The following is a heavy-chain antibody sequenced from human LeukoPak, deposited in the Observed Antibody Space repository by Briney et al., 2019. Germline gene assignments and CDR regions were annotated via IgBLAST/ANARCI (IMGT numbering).Heavy chain of an antibody. CDR3: ARGHITYYYDSSGYYYGYYFDY. Sequence: SETLSLTCAVYGGSFSGHYWSWIRQPPGKGLEWIGEINHSGSTNYNPSLKSRVTISVDTSKNQFSLKLSSVTAADTAVYYCARGHITYYYDSSGYYYGYYFDYWGQGTLVTVSS. V-gene: IGHV4-34*01. J-gene: IGHJ4*02. D-gene: IGHD3-22*01. CDR1: GGSFSGHY. CDR2: INHSGST.